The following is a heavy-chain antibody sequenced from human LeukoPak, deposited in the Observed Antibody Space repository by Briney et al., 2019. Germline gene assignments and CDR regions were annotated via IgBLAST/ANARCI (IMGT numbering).Heavy chain of an antibody. D-gene: IGHD2-15*01. Sequence: GESLKISCKGSGYSFTSYWIGWVRQMPGKGLEWMGIIYSGGSDTSYSPFFQGQVTILADKSISTSFLQWSSLKASATAIYYSARRVCSGGSCYSVDYYYMDVWGKGTTVTISS. J-gene: IGHJ6*03. CDR3: ARRVCSGGSCYSVDYYYMDV. CDR2: IYSGGSDT. V-gene: IGHV5-51*01. CDR1: GYSFTSYW.